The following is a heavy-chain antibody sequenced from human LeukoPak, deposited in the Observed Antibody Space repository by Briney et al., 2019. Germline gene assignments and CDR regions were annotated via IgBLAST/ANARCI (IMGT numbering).Heavy chain of an antibody. Sequence: PSETLSLTCTVSGGSISSSTYYWGWIRQPPGKGLEWIGSIYNRGSIYYNPSLKSRVTISVDTFKNQFSLKLSSVTAADTAVYYCARQGCSSTTCYLFALYAFDIWGQGTMVTVSS. CDR2: IYNRGSI. J-gene: IGHJ3*02. CDR1: GGSISSSTYY. D-gene: IGHD2-2*01. V-gene: IGHV4-39*01. CDR3: ARQGCSSTTCYLFALYAFDI.